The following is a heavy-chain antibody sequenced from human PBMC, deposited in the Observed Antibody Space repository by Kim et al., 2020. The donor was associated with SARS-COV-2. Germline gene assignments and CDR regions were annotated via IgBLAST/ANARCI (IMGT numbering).Heavy chain of an antibody. V-gene: IGHV3-11*04. CDR3: ARGGWYYYDSSGYYYGEFDY. D-gene: IGHD3-22*01. J-gene: IGHJ4*02. Sequence: RFTISRDNAKNALYLKMNSLRDEDTAVYYCARGGWYYYDSSGYYYGEFDYWGQGTLVTVSS.